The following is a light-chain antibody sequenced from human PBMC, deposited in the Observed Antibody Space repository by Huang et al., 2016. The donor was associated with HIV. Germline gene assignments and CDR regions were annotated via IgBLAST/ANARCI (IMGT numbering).Light chain of an antibody. CDR3: QQRSRWPLT. Sequence: EIVLTQSPVTLSLSPGDRATLSCRASQSIGTYLAWYQQKFGQAPRRLIYDESNKDNVVPARCSASGSGTDVTLTIASLDQEDFAVYHCQQRSRWPLTFGGGTKEEMK. CDR2: DES. V-gene: IGKV3-11*01. J-gene: IGKJ4*01. CDR1: QSIGTY.